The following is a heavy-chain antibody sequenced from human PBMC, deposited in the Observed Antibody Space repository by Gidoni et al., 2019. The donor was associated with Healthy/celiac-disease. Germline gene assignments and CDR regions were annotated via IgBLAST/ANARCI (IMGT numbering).Heavy chain of an antibody. D-gene: IGHD2-2*01. CDR2: ISWNSGSI. CDR3: AKDIGGGQYQLPYYYYDGMDV. J-gene: IGHJ6*02. Sequence: EVQLVESGGGLVQPGRSLRLSCAASGFSFDVYAMHCVRQAPGKGLEWVSGISWNSGSIGYADSVKGRFTISRDNAKNSLYLQMNSLRAEDTALYYCAKDIGGGQYQLPYYYYDGMDVWGQGTTVTVSS. CDR1: GFSFDVYA. V-gene: IGHV3-9*01.